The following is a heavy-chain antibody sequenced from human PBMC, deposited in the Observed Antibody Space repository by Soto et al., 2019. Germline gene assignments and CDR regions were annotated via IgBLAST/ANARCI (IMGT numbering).Heavy chain of an antibody. D-gene: IGHD3-22*01. Sequence: XSVKVSCKASGYTFTSYGISWVRQAPVQGLEWMGWISAYNGNTNYAQKLQGRVTMTTDTSTSTAYMELRSLRSDDTAVYYCARALYYYDSSGYFRVDHWFDPWGQGTLVTVSS. CDR2: ISAYNGNT. CDR3: ARALYYYDSSGYFRVDHWFDP. CDR1: GYTFTSYG. J-gene: IGHJ5*02. V-gene: IGHV1-18*01.